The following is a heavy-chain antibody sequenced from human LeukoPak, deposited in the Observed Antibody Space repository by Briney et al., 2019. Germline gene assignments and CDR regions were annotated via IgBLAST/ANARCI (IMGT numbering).Heavy chain of an antibody. CDR2: INHSGST. V-gene: IGHV4-34*01. D-gene: IGHD4-17*01. J-gene: IGHJ4*02. Sequence: PSETLSLTCAVYGGSFSGYYWSWIRQPPGKGLEWIGEINHSGSTNYNPSLKSRVTISVDTSKNQFSLRLSSVTAADTAVYYCARDLAPGYGDYAGPQFDYWGQGTLVTVSS. CDR1: GGSFSGYY. CDR3: ARDLAPGYGDYAGPQFDY.